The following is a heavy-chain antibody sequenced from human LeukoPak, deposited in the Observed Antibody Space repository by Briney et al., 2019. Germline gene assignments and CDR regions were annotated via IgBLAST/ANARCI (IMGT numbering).Heavy chain of an antibody. Sequence: SETLSLTCTVSGGSISSSSYYWGWIRQPPGKGLEWIGYIYHSGSTYYNPSLKSRVTISVDRSKNQFSLKLSSVTAADTAVYYCAGGYCSSTSCHSANYWGQGTLVTVSS. CDR2: IYHSGST. CDR3: AGGYCSSTSCHSANY. D-gene: IGHD2-2*01. V-gene: IGHV4-30-2*01. J-gene: IGHJ4*02. CDR1: GGSISSSSYY.